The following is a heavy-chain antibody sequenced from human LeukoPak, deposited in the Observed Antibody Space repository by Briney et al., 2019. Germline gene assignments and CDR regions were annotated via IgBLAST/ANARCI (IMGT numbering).Heavy chain of an antibody. Sequence: SQTLSLTCAISGDSVSSNSVAWNWIRQSPSRGPEWLGRTYYRSKWYIDYADSVKSRIIISPDTSKNQFSLQLNSMTPEDTAIYYCARGRVSAFDIWGQGTMVTVSS. CDR3: ARGRVSAFDI. J-gene: IGHJ3*02. V-gene: IGHV6-1*01. CDR1: GDSVSSNSVA. D-gene: IGHD2-8*01. CDR2: TYYRSKWYI.